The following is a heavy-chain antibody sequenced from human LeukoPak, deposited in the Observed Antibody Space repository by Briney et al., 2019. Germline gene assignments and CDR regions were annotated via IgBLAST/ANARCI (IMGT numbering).Heavy chain of an antibody. CDR3: ARLFCSGASCSRGGGFDY. Sequence: PSETLSLTCTVSGASISSGGYFWTWIRQHPGKGLEWIGYISYSGSPYYSPSLESRVTISADTSQNQFSLNLNSLTAADTAIYYCARLFCSGASCSRGGGFDYWGQGSLVTVSS. D-gene: IGHD2-15*01. V-gene: IGHV4-31*03. CDR1: GASISSGGYF. J-gene: IGHJ4*02. CDR2: ISYSGSP.